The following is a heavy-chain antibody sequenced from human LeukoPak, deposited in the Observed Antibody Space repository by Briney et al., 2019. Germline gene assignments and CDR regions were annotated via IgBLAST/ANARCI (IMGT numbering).Heavy chain of an antibody. CDR2: IGYDGSNK. CDR1: GFTFTNYG. CDR3: AKGLYYKDRSGYPA. V-gene: IGHV3-30*02. J-gene: IGHJ5*02. Sequence: GGSLRLSCAASGFTFTNYGMHWVRQAPGKGLEWVAFIGYDGSNKYYADSVKGRFTVSRDKSKNTLYLQTNSLRTEDTAVYYCAKGLYYKDRSGYPAWGQGTLVTISS. D-gene: IGHD3-22*01.